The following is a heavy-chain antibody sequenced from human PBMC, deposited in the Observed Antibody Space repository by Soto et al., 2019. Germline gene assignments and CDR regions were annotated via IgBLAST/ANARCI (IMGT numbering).Heavy chain of an antibody. J-gene: IGHJ4*02. V-gene: IGHV1-18*01. CDR1: GYSFTTYG. CDR3: ARTSVAQSEDYFDY. Sequence: ASVKVSCKTSGYSFTTYGISWVRQAPGQGLEWMGWTSSNNGKTKYAQKFQGRVTMTTDKSTNTVHTELRSLRSGDTAVYYCARTSVAQSEDYFDYWGQGTLVTVSS. CDR2: TSSNNGKT. D-gene: IGHD5-12*01.